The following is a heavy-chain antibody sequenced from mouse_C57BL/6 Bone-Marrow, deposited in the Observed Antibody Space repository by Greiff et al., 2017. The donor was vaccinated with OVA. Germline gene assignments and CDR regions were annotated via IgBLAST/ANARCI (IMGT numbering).Heavy chain of an antibody. J-gene: IGHJ3*01. Sequence: QVQLQQSGAELARPGASVKLSCKASGYTFTSYGISWVKQRTGQGLEWIGEIYPRSGNTYYNEKFKGKATLTADKSSSTAYMELRSLTSEDSAVYFCARKGLLWFAYWGQGTLVTVSA. CDR3: ARKGLLWFAY. V-gene: IGHV1-81*01. D-gene: IGHD1-1*01. CDR2: IYPRSGNT. CDR1: GYTFTSYG.